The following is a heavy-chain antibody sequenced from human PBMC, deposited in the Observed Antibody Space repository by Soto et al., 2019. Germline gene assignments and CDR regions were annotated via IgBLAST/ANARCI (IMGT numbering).Heavy chain of an antibody. D-gene: IGHD3-10*01. CDR1: GFTFRSYD. Sequence: EVQLVASGGGLVQPGGSLRLSCAASGFTFRSYDMHWVRQITGKGLEWVSAIGTIGDTYYADSVKGRFTISRENAKNSFYLQMNSVRAGDTAVYYCARDCTYGSGRGPDWYFDLWGRGTRVTVSS. V-gene: IGHV3-13*04. CDR2: IGTIGDT. J-gene: IGHJ2*01. CDR3: ARDCTYGSGRGPDWYFDL.